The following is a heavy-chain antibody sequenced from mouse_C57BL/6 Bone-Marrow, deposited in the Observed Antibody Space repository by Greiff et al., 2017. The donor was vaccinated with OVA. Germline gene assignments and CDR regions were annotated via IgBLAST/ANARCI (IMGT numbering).Heavy chain of an antibody. V-gene: IGHV1-81*01. CDR3: ARSDDYYFAY. J-gene: IGHJ3*01. Sequence: QVQLKESGAELARPGASVKLSCKASGYTFTSYGISWVKQRTGQGLEWIGEIYPRRGNTYYNEKFKGKATLTADKSSSTAYMELRSLTSEDSAVYFCARSDDYYFAYWGQGTLVTVSA. D-gene: IGHD2-3*01. CDR1: GYTFTSYG. CDR2: IYPRRGNT.